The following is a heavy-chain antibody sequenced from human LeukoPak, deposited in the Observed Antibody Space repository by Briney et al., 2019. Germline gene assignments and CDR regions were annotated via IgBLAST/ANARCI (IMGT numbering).Heavy chain of an antibody. J-gene: IGHJ1*01. CDR3: ARGRITMIVVGSGPLFQH. D-gene: IGHD3-22*01. V-gene: IGHV4-34*01. CDR1: GGSFSGYY. CDR2: INHSGST. Sequence: PSETLSLTCAVYGGSFSGYYWSWIRQPPGKGLEWIGEINHSGSTNYNPSLKSRVTISVDTSKNQFSLKLSSVTAADTAVYYCARGRITMIVVGSGPLFQHWGQGTLVTVSS.